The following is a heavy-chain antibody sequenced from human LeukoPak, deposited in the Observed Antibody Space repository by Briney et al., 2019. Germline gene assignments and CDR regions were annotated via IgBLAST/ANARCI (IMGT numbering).Heavy chain of an antibody. CDR1: GGSFTGYY. V-gene: IGHV4-34*01. J-gene: IGHJ5*02. Sequence: SETLSLTCAVYGGSFTGYYWSWVRQPPGKGLEWIGEINHSGSTNYNPSLKSRVTISVDTSKNQFSLKLSSVTAADTAVYYCARGGVGYCSSTRCYAPKPERAFEPWGQGTLVTVSS. CDR3: ARGGVGYCSSTRCYAPKPERAFEP. D-gene: IGHD2-2*01. CDR2: INHSGST.